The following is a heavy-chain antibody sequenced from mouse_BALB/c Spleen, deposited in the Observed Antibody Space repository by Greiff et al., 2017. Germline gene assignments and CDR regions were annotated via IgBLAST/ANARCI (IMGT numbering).Heavy chain of an antibody. CDR1: GFTFSSYG. Sequence: DVMLVESGGDLVKPGGSLKLSCAASGFTFSSYGMSWVRQTPDKRLEWVATISSGGSYTYYPDSVKGRFTISRDNAKNTLYLQMSSLKSEDTAMYYCARHSDGYYVYAMDYWGQGTSVTVSS. CDR3: ARHSDGYYVYAMDY. D-gene: IGHD2-3*01. V-gene: IGHV5-6*02. J-gene: IGHJ4*01. CDR2: ISSGGSYT.